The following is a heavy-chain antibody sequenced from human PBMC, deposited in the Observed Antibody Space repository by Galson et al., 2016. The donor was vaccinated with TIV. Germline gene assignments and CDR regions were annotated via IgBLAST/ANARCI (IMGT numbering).Heavy chain of an antibody. D-gene: IGHD3-16*01. J-gene: IGHJ5*02. CDR2: IYYSEII. V-gene: IGHV4-30-4*08. CDR3: TRGLRGSSPDANNWFDP. CDR1: GGSMNSGVYY. Sequence: LSLTCSVSGGSMNSGVYYWTWIRQPPGKGLEWIGSIYYSEIIYYNPSLKSRVITSVDTSKNQFSLMVSSVTAADTAVYYCTRGLRGSSPDANNWFDPWGQGTLVTVSS.